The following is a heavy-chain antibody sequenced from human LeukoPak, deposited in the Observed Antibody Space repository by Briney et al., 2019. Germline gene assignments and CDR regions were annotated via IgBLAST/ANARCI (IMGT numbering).Heavy chain of an antibody. Sequence: GGSLRLSCAASGFTFSSYAMNWVRQAPGKGLEWVSAISGSGGSTFCADSVKGRFTISRDNSKNTLHLQMSSLRAEDTAVYYCAKALNDHGYFGGGASWGQGTLVTVSS. J-gene: IGHJ5*02. V-gene: IGHV3-23*01. CDR2: ISGSGGST. CDR3: AKALNDHGYFGGGAS. D-gene: IGHD4-17*01. CDR1: GFTFSSYA.